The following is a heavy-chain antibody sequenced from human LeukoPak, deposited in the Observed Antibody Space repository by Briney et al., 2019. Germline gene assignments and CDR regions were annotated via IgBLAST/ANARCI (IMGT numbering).Heavy chain of an antibody. CDR2: ISYDGSNK. V-gene: IGHV3-30*18. CDR1: GFIFSNYV. Sequence: GGSLRLSCAASGFIFSNYVMHWVRQAPGKRLEWVAVISYDGSNKYYTDSVKGRFTISRDNSKNTLYLQMNSLRIEDTALYYCAKDGADWGRGTLVTVSS. D-gene: IGHD3-16*01. J-gene: IGHJ4*02. CDR3: AKDGAD.